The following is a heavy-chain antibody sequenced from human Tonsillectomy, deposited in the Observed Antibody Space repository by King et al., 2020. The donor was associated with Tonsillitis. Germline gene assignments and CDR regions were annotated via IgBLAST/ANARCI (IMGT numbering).Heavy chain of an antibody. CDR2: ISAYNGIT. CDR1: RYTFTSFG. Sequence: VQLVESGAEVKKPGASVTVSCKASRYTFTSFGITWVRPAPGQGLEWMGWISAYNGITYYAQKLQGRVTMTTDTSTSTAYMELRSLISDDTSVYYCARDPWRFDPWGQGSLVTVSS. D-gene: IGHD1-1*01. J-gene: IGHJ5*02. V-gene: IGHV1-18*01. CDR3: ARDPWRFDP.